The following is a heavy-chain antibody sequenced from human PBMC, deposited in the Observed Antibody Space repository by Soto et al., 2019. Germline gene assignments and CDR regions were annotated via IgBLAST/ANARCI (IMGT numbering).Heavy chain of an antibody. V-gene: IGHV1-18*01. CDR1: GYTFTSYD. Sequence: ASVKVSCKASGYTFTSYDINWVRQAPGQGLEWMGWISTYNGNTNFTQKLQGRVTMTTDTSTSTAYMELRSLRSDDTAVYYCARDREYNWNYNWFDPWGQGTLVTVSS. J-gene: IGHJ5*02. CDR3: ARDREYNWNYNWFDP. CDR2: ISTYNGNT. D-gene: IGHD1-7*01.